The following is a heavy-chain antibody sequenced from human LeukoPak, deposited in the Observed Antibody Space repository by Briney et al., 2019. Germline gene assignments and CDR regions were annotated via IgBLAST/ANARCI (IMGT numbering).Heavy chain of an antibody. Sequence: SVKVSCKSSGGTFSRYGISWVRQAPGQGLEWMGRSIPILGIANYAQKFQGRVTITADKSTSTAYMELSSLRSEDTAVYYCATPPIVVVTATEYFQHWGQGTLVTVSS. CDR3: ATPPIVVVTATEYFQH. J-gene: IGHJ1*01. CDR2: SIPILGIA. D-gene: IGHD2-21*02. V-gene: IGHV1-69*04. CDR1: GGTFSRYG.